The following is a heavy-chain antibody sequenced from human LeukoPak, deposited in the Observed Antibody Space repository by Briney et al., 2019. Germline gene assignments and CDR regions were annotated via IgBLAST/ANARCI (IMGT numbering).Heavy chain of an antibody. J-gene: IGHJ5*02. D-gene: IGHD2-8*01. CDR3: ARDQGVYCTNGVCQGFDP. CDR1: GYTFTSYA. CDR2: INTNTGNP. Sequence: APVKVSCKASGYTFTSYAMNWVRQAPGQGLEWMGWINTNTGNPTYAQGFTGRFVFSLDTSVSTAYLQISSLKAEDTAVYYCARDQGVYCTNGVCQGFDPWGQGTLVTVSS. V-gene: IGHV7-4-1*02.